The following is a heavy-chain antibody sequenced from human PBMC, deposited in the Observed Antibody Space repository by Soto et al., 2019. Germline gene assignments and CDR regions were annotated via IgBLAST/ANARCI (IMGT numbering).Heavy chain of an antibody. CDR1: GYTFSNFW. CDR2: IYPGDHET. CDR3: ARSPRSSPYFDY. J-gene: IGHJ4*02. Sequence: PGDSLKISCRCSGYTFSNFWIAWVRHLPGKGLEWMGIIYPGDHETRYSPSIHGKVTISADKSINTAYLQWSSLEASDSAFYYCARSPRSSPYFDYWGQGALVTVSS. V-gene: IGHV5-51*01. D-gene: IGHD6-13*01.